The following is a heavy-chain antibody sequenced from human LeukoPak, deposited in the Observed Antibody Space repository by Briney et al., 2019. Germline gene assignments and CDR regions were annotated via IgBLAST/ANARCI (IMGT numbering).Heavy chain of an antibody. Sequence: SSETLSLTCTVSGDSISGFYWGWVRQPPGKGLEWIGSIYYSGNTYYNPSLKSRVTISLDTSRNQFSLRLSSVTAADTADYYCARAQGNGLIDFWGQGTLVTVSS. D-gene: IGHD3/OR15-3a*01. CDR1: GDSISGFY. V-gene: IGHV4-39*01. CDR2: IYYSGNT. CDR3: ARAQGNGLIDF. J-gene: IGHJ4*02.